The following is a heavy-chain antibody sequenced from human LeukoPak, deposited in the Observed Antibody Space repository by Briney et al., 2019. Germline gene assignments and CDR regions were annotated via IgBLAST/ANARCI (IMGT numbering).Heavy chain of an antibody. J-gene: IGHJ6*04. V-gene: IGHV3-23*01. CDR3: TKAARIAGPSYYYYGMDV. CDR2: ISGIGGST. Sequence: GGSLRLSCSASGFTFSNYAMSWVRQAPGKALEWLSAISGIGGSTYYADSVTGRFTISRDNSNNTLDLQMNSLRADDTAVYYCTKAARIAGPSYYYYGMDVWGKGTTVTVST. CDR1: GFTFSNYA. D-gene: IGHD6-13*01.